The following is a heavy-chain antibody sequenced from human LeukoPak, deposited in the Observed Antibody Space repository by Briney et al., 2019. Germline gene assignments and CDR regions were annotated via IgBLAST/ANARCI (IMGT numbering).Heavy chain of an antibody. D-gene: IGHD1-26*01. CDR1: GLTFRSSA. CDR3: AKEVVGATNWFDP. Sequence: GGSLRLSCAASGLTFRSSAMSWVRQAPGKGLEWVSRISGSGGSTYFADSVKGRFTISRGNSKNTLYLQMNSLRGEDTAIYYCAKEVVGATNWFDPWGQGTLVTVSS. V-gene: IGHV3-23*01. J-gene: IGHJ5*02. CDR2: ISGSGGST.